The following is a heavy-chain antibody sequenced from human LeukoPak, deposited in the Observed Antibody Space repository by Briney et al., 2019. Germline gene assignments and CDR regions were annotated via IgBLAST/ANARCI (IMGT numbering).Heavy chain of an antibody. D-gene: IGHD3-10*01. CDR3: ANPGSYYNLDAFDI. V-gene: IGHV3-23*01. CDR1: GFRFSQQD. J-gene: IGHJ3*02. CDR2: ISGSGGST. Sequence: GGSLRLSCAASGFRFSQQDMHWVRQAPGKGLEWVSAISGSGGSTYYADSVKGRFTISRDNSKNTLYLQMNSLRAEDTAVYYCANPGSYYNLDAFDIWGQGTMVTVSS.